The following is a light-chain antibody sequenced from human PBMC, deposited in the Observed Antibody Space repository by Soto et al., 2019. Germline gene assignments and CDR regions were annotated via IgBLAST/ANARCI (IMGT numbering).Light chain of an antibody. CDR1: SSDVGGYKY. V-gene: IGLV2-14*01. Sequence: QSALTQPASVSGSPGQSITISCTGTSSDVGGYKYVSWYQQHPGKAPKLMIYEVSNRPSGVSNRFSGSKSGNTASLTISGLQAEDEVDYYCSSYTSSSTYVFGTGTKLTVL. CDR3: SSYTSSSTYV. J-gene: IGLJ1*01. CDR2: EVS.